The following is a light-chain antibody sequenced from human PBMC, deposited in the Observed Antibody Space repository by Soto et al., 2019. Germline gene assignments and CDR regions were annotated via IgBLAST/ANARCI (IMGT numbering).Light chain of an antibody. J-gene: IGKJ3*01. Sequence: DIQMTPSPASLSASVGDRVTITCQASQDIRKYLSWYQQKPGRAPKLLIYGASYLETGVPSRFSGSVYGTDFTFTISSLQPEDIATYYCQHYDHLPPFTFGPGTKVAI. CDR1: QDIRKY. V-gene: IGKV1-33*01. CDR3: QHYDHLPPFT. CDR2: GAS.